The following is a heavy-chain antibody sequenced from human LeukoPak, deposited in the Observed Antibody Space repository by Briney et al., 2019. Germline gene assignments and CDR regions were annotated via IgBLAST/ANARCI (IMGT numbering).Heavy chain of an antibody. V-gene: IGHV4-39*07. J-gene: IGHJ4*02. D-gene: IGHD3-22*01. Sequence: SETLSLTCTVSGGSISSSSYYWSWIRQPPGKGLEWIGEINHSGSANYNPSLKSRVTISVDTSKNQFSLKLSSVTAADTAVYYCARGTPIRAIVVVNPFDYWGQGTLVTVSS. CDR1: GGSISSSSYY. CDR3: ARGTPIRAIVVVNPFDY. CDR2: INHSGSA.